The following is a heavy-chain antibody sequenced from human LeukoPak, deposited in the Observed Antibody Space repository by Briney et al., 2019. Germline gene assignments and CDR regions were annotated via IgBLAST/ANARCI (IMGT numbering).Heavy chain of an antibody. V-gene: IGHV4-39*07. D-gene: IGHD1-26*01. CDR1: GGSISSSSYY. Sequence: PSETLSLTCTVSGGSISSSSYYWGWIRQPPGKGLEWIGSIYHSGSTYYNPSLKSRVTISVDTSKNQFSLKLSSVTAADTAVYYCAREGVGATHFDYWGQGTLVTVSS. CDR2: IYHSGST. J-gene: IGHJ4*02. CDR3: AREGVGATHFDY.